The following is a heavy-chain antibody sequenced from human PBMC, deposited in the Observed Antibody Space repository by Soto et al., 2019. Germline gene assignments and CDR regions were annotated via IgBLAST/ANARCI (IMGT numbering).Heavy chain of an antibody. Sequence: ASVKVSCKASGYTFTSYAMHWVRQAPGQRLEWMGWINAGNGNTKYSQKFQGRVTITRDTSASTAYMELGSLRSEDTAVYYCARASGYLKHSSSSEGNGMDVWGQGTTVTVSS. CDR2: INAGNGNT. CDR1: GYTFTSYA. V-gene: IGHV1-3*01. CDR3: ARASGYLKHSSSSEGNGMDV. D-gene: IGHD6-6*01. J-gene: IGHJ6*02.